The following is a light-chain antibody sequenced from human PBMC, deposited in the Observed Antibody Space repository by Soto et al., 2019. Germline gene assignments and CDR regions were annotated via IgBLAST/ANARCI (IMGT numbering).Light chain of an antibody. CDR1: QVITND. Sequence: DIQMTQSPSSLSASIGDRVTITCRSSQVITNDLGWYQQKPGKAPKRLIYAASTLQSGVPSRFSGSGSRTEFTLTISSLQPEDFATYYCLQHNTYPWTFGQGTKVEIK. CDR2: AAS. V-gene: IGKV1-17*01. J-gene: IGKJ1*01. CDR3: LQHNTYPWT.